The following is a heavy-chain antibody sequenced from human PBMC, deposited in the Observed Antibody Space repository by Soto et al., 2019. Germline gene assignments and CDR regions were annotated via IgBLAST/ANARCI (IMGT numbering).Heavy chain of an antibody. V-gene: IGHV4-30-4*01. J-gene: IGHJ4*02. CDR2: IYYSGST. D-gene: IGHD3-22*01. Sequence: TSETVSLTCPVSGGSISSGNYYWSWIRQPPGKGLEWIGYIYYSGSTYYNSSLESRVTISVDTSKNQFSLKLSSVTAADTAVYYCARQVDSSGYVLSYWGQGTLVTVSS. CDR1: GGSISSGNYY. CDR3: ARQVDSSGYVLSY.